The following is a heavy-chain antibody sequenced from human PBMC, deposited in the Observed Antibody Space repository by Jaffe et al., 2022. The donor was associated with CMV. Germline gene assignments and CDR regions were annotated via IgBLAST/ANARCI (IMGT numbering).Heavy chain of an antibody. Sequence: QVQLQESGPGLVKPSETLSLTCTVSGGSISSYYWSWIRQPPGKGLEWIGYIYYSGSTNYNPSLKSRVTISVDTSKNQFSLKLSSVTAADTAVYYCARARKGRYFDWLWDAFDIWGQGTMVTVSS. D-gene: IGHD3-9*01. V-gene: IGHV4-59*01. CDR3: ARARKGRYFDWLWDAFDI. J-gene: IGHJ3*02. CDR2: IYYSGST. CDR1: GGSISSYY.